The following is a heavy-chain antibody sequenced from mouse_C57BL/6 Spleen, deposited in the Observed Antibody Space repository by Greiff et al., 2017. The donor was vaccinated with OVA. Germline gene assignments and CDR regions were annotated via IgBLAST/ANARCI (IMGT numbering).Heavy chain of an antibody. CDR1: GYSITSGYY. CDR3: AKDVDFDFDY. CDR2: ISYDGSN. Sequence: ESGPGLVKPSQSLSLTCSVTGYSITSGYYWNWIRQFPGNKLEWMGYISYDGSNNYNPSLKNRISITRDTSKNQFFLKLNSVTTEDTATYYCAKDVDFDFDYWGQGTTLTVSS. V-gene: IGHV3-6*01. J-gene: IGHJ2*01.